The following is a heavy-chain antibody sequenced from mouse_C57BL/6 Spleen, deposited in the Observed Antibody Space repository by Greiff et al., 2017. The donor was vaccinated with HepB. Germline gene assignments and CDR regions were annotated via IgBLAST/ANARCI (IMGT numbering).Heavy chain of an antibody. Sequence: EVQLQQSGPELVKPGASVKISCKASGYTFTDYYMNWVKQSHGKSLEWIGDINPNNGGTSYNQKFKGKATLTVDKSSSTAYMERRSLTSEDSAVYYCARDYYGSEAYWGQGTLVTVSA. CDR2: INPNNGGT. CDR1: GYTFTDYY. D-gene: IGHD1-1*01. V-gene: IGHV1-26*01. CDR3: ARDYYGSEAY. J-gene: IGHJ3*01.